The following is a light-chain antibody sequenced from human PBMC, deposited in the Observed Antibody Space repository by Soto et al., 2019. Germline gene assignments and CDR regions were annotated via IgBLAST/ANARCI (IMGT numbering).Light chain of an antibody. CDR2: DVS. J-gene: IGKJ1*01. CDR1: QNIKRW. CDR3: HQYQSDTWK. Sequence: DIEMTQSPSSLSASVGDSVRLTCRASQNIKRWQAWYQQKPGKAPKLLLYDVSTLERGVTSRFSGSGSATEFTLPISDLQPDDFATYYCHQYQSDTWKFGPGTNVAIK. V-gene: IGKV1-5*01.